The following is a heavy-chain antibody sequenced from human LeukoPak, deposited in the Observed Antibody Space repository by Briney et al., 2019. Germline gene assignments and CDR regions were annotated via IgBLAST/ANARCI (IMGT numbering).Heavy chain of an antibody. V-gene: IGHV3-64*01. CDR2: ISSNGGST. D-gene: IGHD2-2*01. J-gene: IGHJ5*02. Sequence: GGSLRLSCAASGFTFSSYAMHWVRQAPGKGLEYVSAISSNGGSTYYANSVKGRFTISRDNSKNTLYLQMGSLRAEDMAVYYCARGQRYCSSTSCPPLRYNWFDPWGQGTLVTVSS. CDR1: GFTFSSYA. CDR3: ARGQRYCSSTSCPPLRYNWFDP.